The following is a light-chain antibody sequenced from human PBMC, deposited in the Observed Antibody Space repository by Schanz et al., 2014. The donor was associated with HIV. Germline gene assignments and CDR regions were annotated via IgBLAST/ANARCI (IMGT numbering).Light chain of an antibody. Sequence: QSVLTQPPSASGSPGQSVTISCTGTSSDVGGYNYVSWYQQHPGKAPKLMIYEVTKRPSGVPDRFSGSKSGNTASLTVSGLQAEHEADYYCSSYAGSNIFVFGTGTKLTVL. J-gene: IGLJ1*01. CDR2: EVT. CDR3: SSYAGSNIFV. V-gene: IGLV2-8*01. CDR1: SSDVGGYNY.